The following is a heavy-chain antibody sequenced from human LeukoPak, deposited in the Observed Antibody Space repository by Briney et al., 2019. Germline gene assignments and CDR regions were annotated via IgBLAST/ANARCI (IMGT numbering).Heavy chain of an antibody. CDR2: IRYDGSNK. J-gene: IGHJ4*02. CDR3: AKDLSYSSSWYVSVFDF. D-gene: IGHD6-13*01. Sequence: PGGSLRLSCAASGSTFSSYGMHWVRQAPGKGLEWVAFIRYDGSNKYYADSVKGRFTISRDNSKNTLYLQMNSLRAEDTAVYYCAKDLSYSSSWYVSVFDFWGQGTLVTVSS. CDR1: GSTFSSYG. V-gene: IGHV3-30*02.